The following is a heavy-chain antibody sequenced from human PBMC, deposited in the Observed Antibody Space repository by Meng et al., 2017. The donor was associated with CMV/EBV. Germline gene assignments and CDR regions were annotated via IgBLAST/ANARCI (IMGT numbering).Heavy chain of an antibody. CDR3: ARDDVLGPTTPSNVGYFDY. D-gene: IGHD1-26*01. V-gene: IGHV3-30*04. CDR1: GFTFSSIA. Sequence: GESLKISCAASGFTFSSIAMHWVRQAPGKGLEWVAFTSYDGRYKGYADSVKGRFTISRDNSKNTLFLEMNSLRAEDTAVYFCARDDVLGPTTPSNVGYFDYWGQGTRVTVSS. J-gene: IGHJ4*02. CDR2: TSYDGRYK.